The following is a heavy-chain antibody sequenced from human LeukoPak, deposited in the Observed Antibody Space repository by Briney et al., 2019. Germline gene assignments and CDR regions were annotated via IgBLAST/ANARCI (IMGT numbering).Heavy chain of an antibody. V-gene: IGHV3-53*01. D-gene: IGHD5-18*01. CDR1: GFTVSSNY. CDR3: ASGYSYGPFDY. CDR2: IYSGGST. J-gene: IGHJ4*02. Sequence: GGSLRLSCAASGFTVSSNYMSWVRQAPGKGLEWVSVIYSGGSTYYADSVKGRFTISRDNSKSTLYLQMNSLRAEDTAVYYCASGYSYGPFDYWGQGTLVTVSS.